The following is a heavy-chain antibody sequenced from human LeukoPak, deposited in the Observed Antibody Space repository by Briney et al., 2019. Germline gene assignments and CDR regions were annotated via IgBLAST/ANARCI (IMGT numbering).Heavy chain of an antibody. Sequence: GGSLRLSCAASGFTFRSYSMNWVRQAPGKGLEWLSYISSSSDAIYYADSVKGRFTISRDNAKNSLYLQMSSLRAEDTAVYYCARDLVVRGRWSWFDPWGQGTLVTVSS. J-gene: IGHJ5*02. CDR1: GFTFRSYS. CDR3: ARDLVVRGRWSWFDP. D-gene: IGHD3-10*01. V-gene: IGHV3-48*04. CDR2: ISSSSDAI.